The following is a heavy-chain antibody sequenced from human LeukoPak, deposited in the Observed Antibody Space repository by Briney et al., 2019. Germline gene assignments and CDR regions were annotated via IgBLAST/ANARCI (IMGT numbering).Heavy chain of an antibody. D-gene: IGHD4-17*01. CDR1: GGTFSSYA. Sequence: ASVKVSCKASGGTFSSYAISWVRQAPGQGLEWMGGIIPIFGTANYAQKFQGRVTITTDESTSTAYMELSSLRSEDTAVYYCARGTTVTDAFDIWGQGTMVTVSS. CDR2: IIPIFGTA. J-gene: IGHJ3*02. V-gene: IGHV1-69*05. CDR3: ARGTTVTDAFDI.